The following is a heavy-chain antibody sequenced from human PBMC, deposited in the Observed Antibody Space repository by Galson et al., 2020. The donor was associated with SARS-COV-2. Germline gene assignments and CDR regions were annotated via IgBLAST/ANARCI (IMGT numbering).Heavy chain of an antibody. V-gene: IGHV3-21*01. CDR3: ARDRDGYSSSLGY. D-gene: IGHD6-6*01. Sequence: GGSLRLSCAASGFTFTRYSMNWVRQAPGKGLEWVSSISSSSTYIYYADSVKGRFTISRDNTKSSLNLQMNSLRAEDTAVYYCARDRDGYSSSLGYWGQGTLVSVSS. J-gene: IGHJ4*02. CDR1: GFTFTRYS. CDR2: ISSSSTYI.